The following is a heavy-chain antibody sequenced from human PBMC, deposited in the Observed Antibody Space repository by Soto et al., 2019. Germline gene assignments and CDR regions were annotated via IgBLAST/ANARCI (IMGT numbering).Heavy chain of an antibody. J-gene: IGHJ6*03. V-gene: IGHV1-24*01. CDR2: FDPEDGET. CDR3: ATASYSGYDLYYYYYMDV. CDR1: GYTLTELS. Sequence: ASVKFSCKVSGYTLTELSMHWVRQAPGKGLEWMGGFDPEDGETIYAQKFQGRVTMTEDTSTDTAYMELSSLRSEDKAVYYCATASYSGYDLYYYYYMDVWGKGTTVTVSS. D-gene: IGHD5-12*01.